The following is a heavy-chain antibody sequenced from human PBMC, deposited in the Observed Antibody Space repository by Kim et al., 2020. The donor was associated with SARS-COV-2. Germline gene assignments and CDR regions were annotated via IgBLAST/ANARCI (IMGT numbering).Heavy chain of an antibody. V-gene: IGHV3-23*01. CDR1: GFTFSSYA. Sequence: GGSLRLSCAASGFTFSSYAMSWVRQAPGKGLEWVSAISGSGGSTYYADSVKGRFTISRDNSKNTLYLQMNSLRAEDTAVYYCTYDSSGYYWGHFDYWGQGTLVTVSS. CDR3: TYDSSGYYWGHFDY. J-gene: IGHJ4*02. D-gene: IGHD3-22*01. CDR2: ISGSGGST.